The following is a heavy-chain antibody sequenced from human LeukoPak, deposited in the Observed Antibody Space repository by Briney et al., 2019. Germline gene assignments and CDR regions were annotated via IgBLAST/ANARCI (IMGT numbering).Heavy chain of an antibody. Sequence: GGSLRLSCAASGFTFSSYEMNWVRQAPGKGLEWVSYISSSGSTKYYADSVKGRFTISRDNAKNSLYLQMISLRAEDTALYYCARVEGFIDYWGHGTLVTVSS. V-gene: IGHV3-48*03. CDR1: GFTFSSYE. D-gene: IGHD3-16*02. CDR2: ISSSGSTK. J-gene: IGHJ4*01. CDR3: ARVEGFIDY.